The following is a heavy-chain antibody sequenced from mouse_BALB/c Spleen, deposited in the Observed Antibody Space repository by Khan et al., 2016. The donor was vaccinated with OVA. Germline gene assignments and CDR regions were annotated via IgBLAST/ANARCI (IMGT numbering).Heavy chain of an antibody. J-gene: IGHJ3*01. CDR2: INPGNGYT. V-gene: IGHV1-4*01. CDR3: VRDGAYHRNDDWFAY. CDR1: GYTFTSYT. D-gene: IGHD2-14*01. Sequence: QVQLKESGAELARPGASVKLSCKASGYTFTSYTIYWIKLRPGQGLEWIGFINPGNGYTNYNQKFKDKATLTADKSSTTVYMQLSSLTSDDSAVYNCVRDGAYHRNDDWFAYWGQGTLVTVSA.